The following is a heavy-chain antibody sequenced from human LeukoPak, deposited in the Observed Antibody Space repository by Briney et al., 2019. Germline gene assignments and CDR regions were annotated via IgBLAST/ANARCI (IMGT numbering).Heavy chain of an antibody. V-gene: IGHV4-59*01. D-gene: IGHD2-21*01. J-gene: IGHJ3*02. CDR2: IYYSGNT. Sequence: SETLSLXCTISGGSITSYYWSWIRRPPGKGLEWIGYIYYSGNTNYNPSLKSRATMSVDMSKNQFSLELNSVTAADTAVYYCVRLDVVVISATSQGTFDIWGQGTMVTVSS. CDR1: GGSITSYY. CDR3: VRLDVVVISATSQGTFDI.